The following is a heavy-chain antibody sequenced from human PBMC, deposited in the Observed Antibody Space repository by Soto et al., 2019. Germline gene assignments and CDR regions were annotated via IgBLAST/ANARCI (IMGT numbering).Heavy chain of an antibody. Sequence: EVQVLESGGGLVQPGGSLRLSCAASGFTFSSYAMSWVRQAPGKGLEWVSSMSGSGGTTYYTDSVKGRFTISRDNSKNTLYLNMNSLRAEDTAVYYCAKGYSSGWRGGYYFDYWGQGTLVTVSS. CDR2: MSGSGGTT. V-gene: IGHV3-23*01. D-gene: IGHD6-19*01. CDR1: GFTFSSYA. CDR3: AKGYSSGWRGGYYFDY. J-gene: IGHJ4*02.